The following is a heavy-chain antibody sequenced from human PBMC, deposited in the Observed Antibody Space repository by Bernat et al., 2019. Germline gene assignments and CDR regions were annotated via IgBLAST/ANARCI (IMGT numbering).Heavy chain of an antibody. CDR3: TRARSVVVVAVTPFSFY. CDR2: IRSKAYGGTT. D-gene: IGHD2-15*01. Sequence: EVQLVESGGGLVKPGRSLRLSCTASGFTFGDYAMSWFRQAPGKGLEWVGFIRSKAYGGTTEYAASVKGRFTISRDDSKSIAYLQMNSLKTEDTAVYYCTRARSVVVVAVTPFSFYWGQGTLVTVSS. CDR1: GFTFGDYA. J-gene: IGHJ4*02. V-gene: IGHV3-49*05.